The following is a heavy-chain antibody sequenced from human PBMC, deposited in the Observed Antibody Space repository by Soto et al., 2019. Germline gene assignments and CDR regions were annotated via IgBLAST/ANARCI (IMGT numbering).Heavy chain of an antibody. D-gene: IGHD6-19*01. Sequence: GASVKVSCKASGYTFTGYYMHWVRQAPGQGLEWMGWINPNSGGTNYAQKFQGRVTMTRDTSISTAYMELSRLRSDDTAVYYCAREVGSGWFYYFDYWGQGTLGTVSS. CDR1: GYTFTGYY. J-gene: IGHJ4*02. CDR3: AREVGSGWFYYFDY. V-gene: IGHV1-2*02. CDR2: INPNSGGT.